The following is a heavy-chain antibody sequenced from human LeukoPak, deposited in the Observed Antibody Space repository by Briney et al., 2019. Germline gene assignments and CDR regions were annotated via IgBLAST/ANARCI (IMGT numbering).Heavy chain of an antibody. CDR1: GFTFSGYA. Sequence: PGGSLRLSCAASGFTFSGYAMSWVRQAPGKGLEWVSAISGSGGSTYYADSVKGRFTISRDNSKNTLYLQMNSLRAEDTAVYYCAKCSSSSWYAFDYWGQGTLVTVSS. V-gene: IGHV3-23*01. J-gene: IGHJ4*02. D-gene: IGHD6-13*01. CDR2: ISGSGGST. CDR3: AKCSSSSWYAFDY.